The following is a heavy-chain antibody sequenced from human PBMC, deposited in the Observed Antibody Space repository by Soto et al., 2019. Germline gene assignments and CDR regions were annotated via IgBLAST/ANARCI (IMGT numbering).Heavy chain of an antibody. D-gene: IGHD3-9*01. V-gene: IGHV4-34*01. CDR3: ARRKSDILTGYFNYYYMDV. Sequence: SETLSLTCAVYGGSFSGYYWSWIRQPPGKGLEWTGEINHSGSTNYNPSLKSRVTISVDTSKNQFSLKLSSVTAADTAVYYCARRKSDILTGYFNYYYMDVWGKGTTVTVSS. J-gene: IGHJ6*03. CDR1: GGSFSGYY. CDR2: INHSGST.